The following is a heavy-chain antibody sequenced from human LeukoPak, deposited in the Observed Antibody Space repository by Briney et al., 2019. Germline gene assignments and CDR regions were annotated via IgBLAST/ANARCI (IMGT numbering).Heavy chain of an antibody. CDR2: ISSSGSTI. CDR1: GFTFSSYE. J-gene: IGHJ4*02. CDR3: AREGTYGNFDY. Sequence: PGGSLRLSCAASGFTFSSYEMNWVRQAPGKGLEWVSYISSSGSTIYYADSVKGRFTIYRNNAKNSLYLQMNSLRAEESVGYYSAREGTYGNFDYWGQGTLVTVSS. V-gene: IGHV3-48*03. D-gene: IGHD1-14*01.